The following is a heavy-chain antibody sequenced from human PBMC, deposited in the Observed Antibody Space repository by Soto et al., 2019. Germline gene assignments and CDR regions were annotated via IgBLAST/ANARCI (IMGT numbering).Heavy chain of an antibody. D-gene: IGHD5-12*01. CDR3: ATRGTQGRWLEFADY. Sequence: QVQLVQSGAEVKRPGSSVKVFCEASGGTFSSLGFTWVRQAPGQGLEWMGGIIPISGRTTFAPKFLGRVTITAAESTRTTYMELTALTSDDTAIYYCATRGTQGRWLEFADYWGQGTLVTVSS. CDR1: GGTFSSLG. J-gene: IGHJ4*02. V-gene: IGHV1-69*01. CDR2: IIPISGRT.